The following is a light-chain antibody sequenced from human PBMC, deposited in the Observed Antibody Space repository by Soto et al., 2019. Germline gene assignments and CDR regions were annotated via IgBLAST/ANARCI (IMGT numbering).Light chain of an antibody. J-gene: IGKJ5*01. Sequence: EVVLAQSPGTLSLSPGERATLSCRASQSVSSSQLAWFQQKPGQAPRLLIYAASWRAAGIPDRFSGSGSGTDFTLTISSLQSEDFAVYFCQQYKNWPPITFGQGTRLEIK. CDR2: AAS. CDR3: QQYKNWPPIT. CDR1: QSVSSSQ. V-gene: IGKV3-20*01.